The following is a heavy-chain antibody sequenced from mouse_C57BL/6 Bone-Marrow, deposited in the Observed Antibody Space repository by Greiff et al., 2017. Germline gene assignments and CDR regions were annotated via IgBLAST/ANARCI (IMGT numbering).Heavy chain of an antibody. Sequence: QVQLQQPGAELVKPGASVKLSCKASGYTFTSYWMPWVKQRPGQGLEWIGEIDPSDSYTNYNQKFKGKATLTVDTSSSTSYMQRSSLTSEDSAVYYCASQTGTDMDYWGQGTTLTVSS. V-gene: IGHV1-50*01. D-gene: IGHD4-1*01. J-gene: IGHJ2*01. CDR3: ASQTGTDMDY. CDR1: GYTFTSYW. CDR2: IDPSDSYT.